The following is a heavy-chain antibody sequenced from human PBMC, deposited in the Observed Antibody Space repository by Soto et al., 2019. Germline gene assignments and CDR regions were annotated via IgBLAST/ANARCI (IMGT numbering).Heavy chain of an antibody. J-gene: IGHJ6*03. CDR1: GDSFTNYW. CDR2: IYPGDSDT. D-gene: IGHD3-10*01. CDR3: ARQRGSPGHMDV. Sequence: GESLKISCQGSGDSFTNYWVAWVRQVPGKGLEGMGIIYPGDSDTKYSPSFQGQVTISADKSINTAYLQWSSLKASDSAIYDCARQRGSPGHMDVWGKGTTVTVSS. V-gene: IGHV5-51*01.